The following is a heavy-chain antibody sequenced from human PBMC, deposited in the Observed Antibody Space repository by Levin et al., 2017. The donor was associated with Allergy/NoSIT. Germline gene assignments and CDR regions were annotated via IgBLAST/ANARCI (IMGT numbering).Heavy chain of an antibody. CDR2: IIPIFGTA. D-gene: IGHD3-22*01. V-gene: IGHV1-69*06. J-gene: IGHJ4*02. CDR1: GGTFSSYA. CDR3: AVSSPSSGYYYRYRYYFDY. Sequence: SVKVSCKASGGTFSSYAISWVRQAPGQGLEWMGGIIPIFGTANYAQKFQGRVTITADKSTSTAYMELSSLRSEDTAVYYCAVSSPSSGYYYRYRYYFDYWGQGTLVTVSS.